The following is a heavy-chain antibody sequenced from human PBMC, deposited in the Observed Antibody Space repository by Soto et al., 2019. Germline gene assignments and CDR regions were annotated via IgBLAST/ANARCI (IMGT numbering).Heavy chain of an antibody. Sequence: GGSLRLSCAASGFPFSSYGMHWVRQAPGKGLEWVAVISYDGSNKYYADSVKGRFTISRDNSKNTLYLQMNSLRAEDTAVYYCAKDRLRFLEWSPLLSKAFCGMDVWGQGTTVTVSS. D-gene: IGHD3-3*01. CDR2: ISYDGSNK. CDR1: GFPFSSYG. J-gene: IGHJ6*02. CDR3: AKDRLRFLEWSPLLSKAFCGMDV. V-gene: IGHV3-30*18.